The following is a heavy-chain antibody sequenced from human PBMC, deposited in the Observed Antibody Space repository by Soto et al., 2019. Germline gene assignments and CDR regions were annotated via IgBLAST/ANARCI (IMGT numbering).Heavy chain of an antibody. V-gene: IGHV3-30-3*01. CDR2: ISYDRSNK. D-gene: IGHD4-17*01. J-gene: IGHJ4*02. CDR3: ARDYGRHFDY. Sequence: QVQLVESGGGVVQPGRSLRLSCAASGFTFSSYAMHWVRQVPGKGLEWVAVISYDRSNKDYADSVKGRFTISRDNSRKALDLQMTRLRAEVGAVYYCARDYGRHFDYWGQGTLVTVSS. CDR1: GFTFSSYA.